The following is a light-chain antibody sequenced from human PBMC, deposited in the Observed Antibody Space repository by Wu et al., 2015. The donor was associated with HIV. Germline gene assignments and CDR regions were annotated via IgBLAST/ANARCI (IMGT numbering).Light chain of an antibody. J-gene: IGKJ1*01. CDR3: QQYNSWPRT. V-gene: IGKV3-15*01. CDR2: GAS. CDR1: QNVNNN. Sequence: EIVLTQSPDILSLSPGERATLSCRASQNVNNNFIAWYQQKPGQAPRLLIYGASTRATGMPARFSGRGSGTEFTLTISSMQSEDFAVYYCQQYNSWPRTFGLGTKVEIK.